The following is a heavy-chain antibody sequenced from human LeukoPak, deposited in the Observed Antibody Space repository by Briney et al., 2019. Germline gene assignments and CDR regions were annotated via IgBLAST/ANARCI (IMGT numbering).Heavy chain of an antibody. J-gene: IGHJ4*02. CDR3: ARIGSYSEDY. Sequence: SETLSLTCTVSGYSISNGYYWSWIRQPPGKGLEWIGEINHSGSTNYNPSLKSRVTISVDTSKNQFSLKLSSVTAADTAVCYCARIGSYSEDYWGQGTLVTVSS. CDR1: GYSISNGYY. V-gene: IGHV4-34*01. D-gene: IGHD1-26*01. CDR2: INHSGST.